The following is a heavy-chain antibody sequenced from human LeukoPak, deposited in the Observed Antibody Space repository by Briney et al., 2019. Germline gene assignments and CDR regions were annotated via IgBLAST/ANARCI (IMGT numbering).Heavy chain of an antibody. CDR3: ARDTYYYDSSGSIAGNWFDP. J-gene: IGHJ5*02. Sequence: PSETLSLTCTVSGGSISSYYWSWIRQPPGKGLEWIGYIYYSGSTNYNPSLKSRVTISVDTSKNQFSLKLSSVTAADTAVYYCARDTYYYDSSGSIAGNWFDPWGQGTLVTVSS. CDR1: GGSISSYY. D-gene: IGHD3-22*01. V-gene: IGHV4-59*01. CDR2: IYYSGST.